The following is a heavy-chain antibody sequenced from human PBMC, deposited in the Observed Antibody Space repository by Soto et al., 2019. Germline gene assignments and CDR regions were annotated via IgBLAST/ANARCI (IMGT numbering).Heavy chain of an antibody. CDR3: ARDFEY. Sequence: EVQLVESGEGLVQPGGSLRLCCEASGFTFSTFWMHWVRQAPGKGLVWVSRINSDGSSTNYADSVKGRVTISRDNAKNTLYLQLNSLRPEDTAVYYCARDFEYWGQGTLVTVSS. V-gene: IGHV3-74*01. CDR2: INSDGSST. J-gene: IGHJ4*02. CDR1: GFTFSTFW.